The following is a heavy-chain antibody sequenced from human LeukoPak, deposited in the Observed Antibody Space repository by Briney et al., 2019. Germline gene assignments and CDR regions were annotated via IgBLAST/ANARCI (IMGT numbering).Heavy chain of an antibody. D-gene: IGHD1/OR15-1a*01. CDR1: GGSISSGGYY. CDR2: IYYSGST. V-gene: IGHV4-31*03. CDR3: ARGNKIADDAFDI. J-gene: IGHJ3*02. Sequence: SQTLSLTCTVSGGSISSGGYYWSWIRQHPGKGLEWIGYIYYSGSTYYNPSLKSRVTISVDTSKNQFSLKLSSVTAADTAVYYCARGNKIADDAFDIWGQGTMVTVSS.